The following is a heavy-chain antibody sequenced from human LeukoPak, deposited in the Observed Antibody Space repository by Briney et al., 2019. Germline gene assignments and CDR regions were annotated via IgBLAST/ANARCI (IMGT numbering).Heavy chain of an antibody. CDR1: GFTFSSYS. CDR2: ISSSSSYI. J-gene: IGHJ3*02. Sequence: GGSLRLSCAASGFTFSSYSMNWVRQAPGKGLEWVSSISSSSSYIYYADSVKGRFTISRDNAKNSLYLQMNSLRAEDTAVYYCASGTPYDDAFDTWGQGTMVTVSS. V-gene: IGHV3-21*01. D-gene: IGHD1-14*01. CDR3: ASGTPYDDAFDT.